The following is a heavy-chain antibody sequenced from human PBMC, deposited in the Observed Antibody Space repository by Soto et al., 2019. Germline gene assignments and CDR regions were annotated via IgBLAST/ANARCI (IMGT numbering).Heavy chain of an antibody. CDR3: ARPPNYYDSRGYYGY. CDR1: GFTFSSYS. D-gene: IGHD3-22*01. J-gene: IGHJ4*02. Sequence: GGSLRLSCAASGFTFSSYSMNWVRQAPGKGLEWVSSISSSSSYIYYADSVKGRFTISRDNAKNSLYLQMNSLRAEDTAVYYCARPPNYYDSRGYYGYRGQGTLVTVSS. V-gene: IGHV3-21*01. CDR2: ISSSSSYI.